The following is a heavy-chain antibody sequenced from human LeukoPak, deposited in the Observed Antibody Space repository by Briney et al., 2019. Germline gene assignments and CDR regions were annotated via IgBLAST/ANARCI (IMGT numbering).Heavy chain of an antibody. J-gene: IGHJ4*02. D-gene: IGHD3-10*01. V-gene: IGHV3-21*01. CDR3: ARDRGFGELADY. CDR1: GFTFSSYS. Sequence: GGSLRLSCAASGFTFSSYSMNWVRQAPGKGLEWVSSISSSSSYIYYADSVKGRFTISRDNAKNSLYLQMNSLRAEDTAVYYCARDRGFGELADYWGQGTPIIVSS. CDR2: ISSSSSYI.